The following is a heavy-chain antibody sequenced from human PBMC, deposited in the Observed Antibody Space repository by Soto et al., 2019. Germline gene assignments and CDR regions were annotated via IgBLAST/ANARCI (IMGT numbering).Heavy chain of an antibody. D-gene: IGHD2-15*01. J-gene: IGHJ4*02. CDR1: GFTFSSYA. Sequence: EVQLLESGGGLVQPGGSLRLSCAASGFTFSSYAMSWVRQAPGKGLEWVSAISGSGGSTYYADSVKGRFTISRDNSKNTMYLQMNSLRAEDTAVYYCAKGGVVVVAAAVHWGQGTLVTVSS. CDR3: AKGGVVVVAAAVH. CDR2: ISGSGGST. V-gene: IGHV3-23*01.